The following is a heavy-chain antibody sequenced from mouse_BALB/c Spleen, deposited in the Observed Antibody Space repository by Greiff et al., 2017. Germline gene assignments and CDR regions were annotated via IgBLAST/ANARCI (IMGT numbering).Heavy chain of an antibody. Sequence: VQLQESGGGLVRPGVSVKISCKGSGYTFTDYAMYWVRQSHAKSLEWIGVISTYGGDASYTQKFKGKTTMTVDKTASTDYMELARLTSEDSAIYYCARDDYGSSYFAYWGQGTLVTVSA. CDR1: GYTFTDYA. D-gene: IGHD1-1*01. CDR3: ARDDYGSSYFAY. J-gene: IGHJ3*01. CDR2: ISTYGGDA. V-gene: IGHV1S137*01.